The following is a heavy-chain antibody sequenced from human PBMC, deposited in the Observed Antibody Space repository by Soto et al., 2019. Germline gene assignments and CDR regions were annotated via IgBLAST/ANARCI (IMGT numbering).Heavy chain of an antibody. D-gene: IGHD4-17*01. CDR3: ARSQHGDYDAFDN. Sequence: QVQLQQWGAGLLRPSETLSLTCAVYGGSFSGYYWGWIRQPPGKGLEWIGEINHSGSTNYNPALKSRCTISVDTSKNQFSLKQKSVTAADTAVYYCARSQHGDYDAFDNWGQGTMVTFSS. V-gene: IGHV4-34*01. CDR1: GGSFSGYY. CDR2: INHSGST. J-gene: IGHJ3*02.